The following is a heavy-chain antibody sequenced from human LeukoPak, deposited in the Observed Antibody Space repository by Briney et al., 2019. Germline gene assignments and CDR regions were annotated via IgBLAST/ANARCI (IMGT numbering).Heavy chain of an antibody. V-gene: IGHV3-23*01. CDR2: ITDSGGDT. D-gene: IGHD1-26*01. Sequence: GGSLRLSCAAPGFTFGSYAMSWVRQAPGKGLEWVSAITDSGGDTYYADSVKGRFTISRDNSKNTLYLQMNSLRPDDTAVYYCAKGSSPSRPYYFDYWGQGTLVTVSS. CDR3: AKGSSPSRPYYFDY. J-gene: IGHJ4*02. CDR1: GFTFGSYA.